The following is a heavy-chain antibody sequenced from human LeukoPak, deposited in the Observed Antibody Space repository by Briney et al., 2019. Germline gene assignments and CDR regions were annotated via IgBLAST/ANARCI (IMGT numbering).Heavy chain of an antibody. CDR3: ARYGAAAGDQDDAFDI. CDR1: GGSFSSYY. Sequence: SETLSLTCAVYGGSFSSYYWGWIRQPPGKGLEWIGSIYYSGSTYYNPSLKSRVTISVDTSKNQFSLKLSSVTAADTAVYYCARYGAAAGDQDDAFDIWGQGTMVTVSS. V-gene: IGHV4-39*01. D-gene: IGHD6-13*01. CDR2: IYYSGST. J-gene: IGHJ3*02.